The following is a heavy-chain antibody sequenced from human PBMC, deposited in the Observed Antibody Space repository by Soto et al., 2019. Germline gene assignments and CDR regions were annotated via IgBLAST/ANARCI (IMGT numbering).Heavy chain of an antibody. CDR1: GFTFDDYA. J-gene: IGHJ4*02. V-gene: IGHV3-43D*04. CDR2: ISWDGGST. Sequence: PGGSLRLSCAASGFTFDDYAMHWVRQAPGKGLEWVSLISWDGGSTYYADSVKDRFIISRDDARSELYLQLNDLRVEDTATYYCARGGLEPFDHWGQGALVTVSS. CDR3: ARGGLEPFDH. D-gene: IGHD1-1*01.